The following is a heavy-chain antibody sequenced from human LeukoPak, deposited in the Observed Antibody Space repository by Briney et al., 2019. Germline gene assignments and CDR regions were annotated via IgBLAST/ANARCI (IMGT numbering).Heavy chain of an antibody. J-gene: IGHJ4*02. V-gene: IGHV3-23*01. CDR3: ATYRQVLLPFES. CDR2: IFPSGGEI. D-gene: IGHD2-8*02. CDR1: GFSFTTYW. Sequence: PGGSLRLSCAASGFSFTTYWMSWVRQPPGKGLEWASSIFPSGGEIHYADSVRGRFTISRDNSKSTLSLQMNSLRAEDTAIYYCATYRQVLLPFESWGQGTLVTVSS.